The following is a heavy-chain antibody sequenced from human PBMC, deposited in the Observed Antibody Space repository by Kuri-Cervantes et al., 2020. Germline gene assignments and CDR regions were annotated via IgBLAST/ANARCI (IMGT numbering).Heavy chain of an antibody. J-gene: IGHJ4*01. V-gene: IGHV3-74*03. Sequence: GESLKISCAGSGYTFSRNWMHWVRQAPGRGLVWVSRMNNDDSSKTYADPVRGRFTISRDNAKNTLYLQMNSLRADDTAVYYCAREIYAGAVYYFDLWGHGTPVTVSS. CDR2: MNNDDSSK. CDR1: GYTFSRNW. CDR3: AREIYAGAVYYFDL. D-gene: IGHD3-10*01.